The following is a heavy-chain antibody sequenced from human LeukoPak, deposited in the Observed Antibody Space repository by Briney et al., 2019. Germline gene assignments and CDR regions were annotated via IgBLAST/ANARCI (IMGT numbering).Heavy chain of an antibody. Sequence: GGSLRLSCAASGFTFSSYGMHWVRQAPGEGLEWVAFIRYDGSNKYYADSVKGRFTISRDNSKNTLYLQMNSLRAEDTAVYYCAKGGSSSIDYWGQGTLVTVSS. V-gene: IGHV3-30*02. D-gene: IGHD6-6*01. CDR3: AKGGSSSIDY. J-gene: IGHJ4*02. CDR2: IRYDGSNK. CDR1: GFTFSSYG.